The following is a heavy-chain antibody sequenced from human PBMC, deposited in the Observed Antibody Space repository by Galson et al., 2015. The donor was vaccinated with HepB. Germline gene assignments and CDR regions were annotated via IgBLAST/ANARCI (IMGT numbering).Heavy chain of an antibody. CDR3: ARGAGRFFDWLSSSFFFDY. J-gene: IGHJ4*02. Sequence: SVKVSCKASGYTFTEYYIHWVRQAPGQGLEWMGRINSDSGGSHYAQKFQGRVTMTRDTSISTAYMELSRLRSDDTAVYYCARGAGRFFDWLSSSFFFDYWGQGTLVTVSS. D-gene: IGHD3-9*01. V-gene: IGHV1-2*06. CDR1: GYTFTEYY. CDR2: INSDSGGS.